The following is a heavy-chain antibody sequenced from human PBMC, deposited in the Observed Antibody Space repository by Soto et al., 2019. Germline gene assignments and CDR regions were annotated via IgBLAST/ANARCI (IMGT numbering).Heavy chain of an antibody. CDR3: ARGFTQTRLFAP. CDR1: GGSISSGGYY. CDR2: IYYSGST. J-gene: IGHJ5*02. Sequence: SETLSLTCTVSGGSISSGGYYWSWIRQHPGKGLEWIGYIYYSGSTYYNPSLKSRVTISVDTSKNQFSLKLSSVTAADTAVYYCARGFTQTRLFAPWGQGTLVTGSA. V-gene: IGHV4-31*03. D-gene: IGHD2-15*01.